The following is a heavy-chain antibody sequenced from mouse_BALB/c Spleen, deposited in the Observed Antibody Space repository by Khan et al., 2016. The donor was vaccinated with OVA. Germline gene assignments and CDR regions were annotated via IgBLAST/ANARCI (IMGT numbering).Heavy chain of an antibody. CDR2: INPHIGET. CDR1: GYSFTGYF. CDR3: TRIYRSDFDY. D-gene: IGHD1-1*01. Sequence: VQLQQSGPELVRPGASVKISCKASGYSFTGYFMNWVMQSHGKSLEWIGRINPHIGETFYNQRFKDKATLNVYESSSTAHMEFRSLASEDSAVYYCTRIYRSDFDYWGQGTTLTVSS. J-gene: IGHJ2*01. V-gene: IGHV1-20*02.